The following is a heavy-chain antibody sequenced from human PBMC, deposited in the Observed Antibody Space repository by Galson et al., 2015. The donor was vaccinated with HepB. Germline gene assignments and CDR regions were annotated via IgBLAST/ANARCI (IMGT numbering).Heavy chain of an antibody. J-gene: IGHJ4*02. CDR1: GSAFRNFG. Sequence: SLRLSCAASGSAFRNFGMHWVRQAPGKGLEWVAVIWYDDGSHKVYADSVKGRFTISRDNSKNTLYLEMNSLRVEDTAVYYCTRGPSVQLERMDYWGQGTLVTVSS. V-gene: IGHV3-33*01. D-gene: IGHD1-1*01. CDR3: TRGPSVQLERMDY. CDR2: IWYDDGSHK.